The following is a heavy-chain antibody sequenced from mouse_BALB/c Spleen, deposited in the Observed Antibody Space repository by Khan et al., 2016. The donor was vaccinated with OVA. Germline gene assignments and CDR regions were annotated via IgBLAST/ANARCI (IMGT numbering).Heavy chain of an antibody. V-gene: IGHV9-3-1*01. D-gene: IGHD2-10*01. CDR2: INTYTGEP. Sequence: QIQLVQSGPELKKPGETVKISCKASGHTFTKYGMNWVKQAPGKSLKWMGWINTYTGEPTYADDFSGRFAFSLETSASTAYLQINNLKNEETATYFCARPPYFSYVMDNWGQGTSVTVAS. CDR1: GHTFTKYG. J-gene: IGHJ4*01. CDR3: ARPPYFSYVMDN.